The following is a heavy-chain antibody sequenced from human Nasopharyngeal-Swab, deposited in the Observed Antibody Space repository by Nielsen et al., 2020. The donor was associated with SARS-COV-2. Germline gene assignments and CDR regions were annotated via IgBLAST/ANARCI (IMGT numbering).Heavy chain of an antibody. CDR1: GFFVSSNY. D-gene: IGHD6-25*01. Sequence: EALTFVCVAWGFFVSSNYMRWVRQAPGKGLEWVSVIYSGGSTYYADSVKGRFTISRHNSKNTLYLQMNSLRAEDTAVYYCATYPRHDAFDIWGQGTMVTVSS. CDR3: ATYPRHDAFDI. J-gene: IGHJ3*02. V-gene: IGHV3-53*04. CDR2: IYSGGST.